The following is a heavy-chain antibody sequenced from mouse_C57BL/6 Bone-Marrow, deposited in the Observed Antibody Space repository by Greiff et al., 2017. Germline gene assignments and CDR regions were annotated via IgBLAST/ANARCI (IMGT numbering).Heavy chain of an antibody. Sequence: VQLKESGPELVKPGASVKMSCKASGYTFTDYNMHWVKQSHGKSLEWIGYINPNNGGTSYKQKFKGKATLTGNKSSSTAYMELRSLTSEDSAVYYCARGYGTWFAYWGQGTLVTVSA. CDR3: ARGYGTWFAY. CDR1: GYTFTDYN. J-gene: IGHJ3*01. CDR2: INPNNGGT. V-gene: IGHV1-22*01. D-gene: IGHD1-1*01.